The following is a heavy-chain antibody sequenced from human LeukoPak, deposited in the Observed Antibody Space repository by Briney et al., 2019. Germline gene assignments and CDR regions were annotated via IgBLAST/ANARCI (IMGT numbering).Heavy chain of an antibody. V-gene: IGHV3-23*01. Sequence: QPGGSLRLSGAVSGFTVSSCAMSWVRQAPGKGLQWVSSISASGGSTYYADSVKGRFTISRDKSKNTVYLQMNSLRADDTAVYYCAKRSGPLDYWGQGTLVTVSS. CDR1: GFTVSSCA. D-gene: IGHD5-12*01. CDR2: ISASGGST. J-gene: IGHJ4*02. CDR3: AKRSGPLDY.